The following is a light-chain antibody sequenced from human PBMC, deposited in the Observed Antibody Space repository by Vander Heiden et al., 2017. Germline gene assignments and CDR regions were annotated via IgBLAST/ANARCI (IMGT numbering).Light chain of an antibody. V-gene: IGLV2-14*01. CDR3: SSYTSSSTWV. Sequence: SALTQPASVSGAPGQSITISCTGTSSDVGGYNYVSWYQQYPGKVPKLMIYGVNNRPSGVSNRFSGSKSGNTASLTISGLQAEDEADYYCSSYTSSSTWVFGGGTKLTVL. CDR2: GVN. CDR1: SSDVGGYNY. J-gene: IGLJ3*02.